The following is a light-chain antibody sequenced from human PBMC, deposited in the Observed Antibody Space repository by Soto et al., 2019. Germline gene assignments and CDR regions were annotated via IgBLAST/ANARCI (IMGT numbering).Light chain of an antibody. CDR1: QSLLHSNGYNY. CDR2: LGS. CDR3: MQALQTPLYT. Sequence: DIVMTQSPLSLPVTPGEPASISCRSSQSLLHSNGYNYLDWYLQKTGQSPQLLIYLGSNRASGVPDRFSGSGSGTDFPLKISRVEAEDVGVYYCMQALQTPLYTFGQGTKLEIK. J-gene: IGKJ2*01. V-gene: IGKV2-28*01.